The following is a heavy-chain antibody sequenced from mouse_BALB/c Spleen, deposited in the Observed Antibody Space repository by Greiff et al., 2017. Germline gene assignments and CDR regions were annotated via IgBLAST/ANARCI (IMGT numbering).Heavy chain of an antibody. J-gene: IGHJ1*01. CDR3: ARAPPYYGSSYWYFDV. CDR1: GFTFSDYY. CDR2: ISDGGSYT. D-gene: IGHD1-1*01. Sequence: EVKVEESGGGLVKPGGSLKLSCAASGFTFSDYYMYWVRQTPEKRLEWVATISDGGSYTYYPDSVKGRFTISRDNAKNNLYLQMSSLKSEDTAMYYCARAPPYYGSSYWYFDVWGAGTTVTVSS. V-gene: IGHV5-4*02.